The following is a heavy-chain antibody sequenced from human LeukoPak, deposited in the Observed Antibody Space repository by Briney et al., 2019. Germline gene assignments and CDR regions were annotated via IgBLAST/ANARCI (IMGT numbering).Heavy chain of an antibody. CDR2: ISGSGGST. D-gene: IGHD2-2*01. V-gene: IGHV3-23*01. CDR1: GFTFSTYA. Sequence: AGGSLRLSCTASGFTFSTYAVTWVRQAPGKGLEWVSIISGSGGSTYYADSVKGRFTISRDNSKNTLYLQMNSLRAEDTAVYYCTKKSTLTDSFDIWGQGTMVTVSP. CDR3: TKKSTLTDSFDI. J-gene: IGHJ3*02.